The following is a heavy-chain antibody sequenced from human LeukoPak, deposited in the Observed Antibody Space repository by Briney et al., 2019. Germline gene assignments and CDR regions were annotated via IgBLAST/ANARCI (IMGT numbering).Heavy chain of an antibody. CDR2: IYYSGST. CDR1: GGSISSSSYY. V-gene: IGHV4-39*01. CDR3: AISGYSGYDY. Sequence: PSETLSLTCTVSGGSISSSSYYWGWIRQPPGKGLEWIGSIYYSGSTYYNPSLKSRVTISVDTSKNQFSLKLSSVTAADTAVYYCAISGYSGYDYWGQGTLVTVSS. J-gene: IGHJ4*02. D-gene: IGHD5-12*01.